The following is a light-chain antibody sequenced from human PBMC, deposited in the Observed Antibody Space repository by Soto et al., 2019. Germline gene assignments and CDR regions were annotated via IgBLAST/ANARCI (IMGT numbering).Light chain of an antibody. CDR3: QQYSTNFRT. CDR2: DAS. Sequence: DIQMTQSPSTLSTSVGDRVTITCRASQSISTWLAWYQQKPGKAPKLLIYDASGLASGVPSRFSGSGSGTDFTLTINSLQPDDVAYYYCQQYSTNFRTFGQGTKVEIK. J-gene: IGKJ1*01. V-gene: IGKV1-5*01. CDR1: QSISTW.